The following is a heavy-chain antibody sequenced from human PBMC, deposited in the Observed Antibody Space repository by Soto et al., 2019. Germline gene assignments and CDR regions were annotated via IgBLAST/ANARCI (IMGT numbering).Heavy chain of an antibody. V-gene: IGHV3-30-3*01. Sequence: LRLSCAASGFTFSSYAMHWVRQAPGKGLEWVAVISYDGSNKYYADSVKGRFTISRDNSKNTLYLQMNSLRAEDTAVYYCARDFGSLGATIDYWGQGTLVTVSS. CDR1: GFTFSSYA. CDR2: ISYDGSNK. J-gene: IGHJ4*02. D-gene: IGHD1-26*01. CDR3: ARDFGSLGATIDY.